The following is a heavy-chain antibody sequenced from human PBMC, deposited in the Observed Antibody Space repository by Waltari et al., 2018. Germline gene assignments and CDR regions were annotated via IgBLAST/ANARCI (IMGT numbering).Heavy chain of an antibody. CDR3: AKVSRDYGDYVRNFDY. D-gene: IGHD4-17*01. V-gene: IGHV3-23*03. CDR1: GFTFSSYA. Sequence: EVQLLESGGGLVQPGGSLRLSCAASGFTFSSYAMSWVRQAPGKGLEWVSVIYSVGSTYYADSVKGRFTISRDNSKNTLYLQMNSLRAEDTAVYYCAKVSRDYGDYVRNFDYWGQGTLVTVSS. J-gene: IGHJ4*02. CDR2: IYSVGST.